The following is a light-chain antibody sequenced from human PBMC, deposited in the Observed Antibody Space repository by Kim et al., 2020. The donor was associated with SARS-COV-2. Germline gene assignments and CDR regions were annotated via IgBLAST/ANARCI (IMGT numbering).Light chain of an antibody. J-gene: IGKJ2*01. V-gene: IGKV1-16*01. CDR3: QQYDGYPRT. CDR2: AAS. CDR1: QGIANN. Sequence: SASVGDRVIITCRASQGIANNVAWFQQKPGKAPKSLIYAASSLESGVPSRFSGSGSGTDFILTINSLQPEDYATYYCQQYDGYPRTFGQGTKLEIK.